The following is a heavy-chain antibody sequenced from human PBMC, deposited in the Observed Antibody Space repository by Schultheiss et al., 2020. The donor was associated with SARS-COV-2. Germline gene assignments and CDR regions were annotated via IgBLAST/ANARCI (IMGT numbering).Heavy chain of an antibody. Sequence: SQTLSLTCAVYGGSFSGYYWGWIRQPPGKGLGWIGEINHSGSTNYNPSLKSRVIMSLDTSKNQFSLRLSSVTAADTAVYYCARSLHYYDSRYRFDYWGQGTLVTVSS. CDR1: GGSFSGYY. D-gene: IGHD3-22*01. CDR2: INHSGST. V-gene: IGHV4-34*01. J-gene: IGHJ4*02. CDR3: ARSLHYYDSRYRFDY.